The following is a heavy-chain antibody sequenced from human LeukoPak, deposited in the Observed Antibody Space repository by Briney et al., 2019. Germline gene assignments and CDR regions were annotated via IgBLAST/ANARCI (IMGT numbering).Heavy chain of an antibody. J-gene: IGHJ3*01. CDR3: ARDSSVCEFDV. D-gene: IGHD2-8*01. V-gene: IGHV3-48*01. CDR1: GFTCSPYT. CDR2: INTGSTTI. Sequence: GGSLRLSCAASGFTCSPYTIHWLRQPRGKGLEWISYINTGSTTIYYPDPVKGRFTISRDNANNSVYLHLNSLRAEDTAVYYCARDSSVCEFDVWGQGTLVTVSS.